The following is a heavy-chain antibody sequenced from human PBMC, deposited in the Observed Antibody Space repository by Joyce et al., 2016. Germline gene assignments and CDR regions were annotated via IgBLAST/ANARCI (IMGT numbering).Heavy chain of an antibody. CDR2: ITNSGAT. V-gene: IGHV4-34*02. Sequence: QVQLQQWGAGLLKTSETLSLTCAVYSGAFSGFFWSCVRQPPGKGLEWIGDITNSGATPYNPSLKSRLTMSVDTSRKEFSLKLSSVTVADTAIYYCARSQWLAPLMYWGQGTPVTVSS. CDR3: ARSQWLAPLMY. J-gene: IGHJ4*02. CDR1: SGAFSGFF. D-gene: IGHD6-19*01.